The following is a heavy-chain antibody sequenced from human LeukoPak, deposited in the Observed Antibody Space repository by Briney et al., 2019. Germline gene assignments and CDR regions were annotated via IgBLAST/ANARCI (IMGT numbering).Heavy chain of an antibody. J-gene: IGHJ3*02. V-gene: IGHV1-69*04. CDR1: GGTFSSYA. D-gene: IGHD1-26*01. Sequence: ASVKVSCKASGGTFSSYAISWVRQAPGQGLEWMGRIIPILGIANYAQKFQGRVTITADKSTSTAYMELSSLRSDDTAVYYSAREGSGSYLDAFDIWGQGTMVTVSS. CDR3: AREGSGSYLDAFDI. CDR2: IIPILGIA.